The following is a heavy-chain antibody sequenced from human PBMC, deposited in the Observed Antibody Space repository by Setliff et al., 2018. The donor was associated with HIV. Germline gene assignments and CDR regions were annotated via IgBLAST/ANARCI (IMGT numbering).Heavy chain of an antibody. CDR1: GYSFASHS. Sequence: ASVKVSCKASGYSFASHSLHWVRQAPGQGLEWMGWINTGNGNTKYSQKFQDRVTITRDTSANAGYMELSGLRSEDTAVYYCARDRVPKRGYTYREPDFDSWGQGTLVTVSS. CDR2: INTGNGNT. J-gene: IGHJ5*01. CDR3: ARDRVPKRGYTYREPDFDS. V-gene: IGHV1-3*04. D-gene: IGHD5-12*01.